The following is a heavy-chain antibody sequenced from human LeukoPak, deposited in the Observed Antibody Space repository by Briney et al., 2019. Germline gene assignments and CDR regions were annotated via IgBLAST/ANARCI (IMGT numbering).Heavy chain of an antibody. CDR2: INPNSGGT. J-gene: IGHJ4*02. D-gene: IGHD4-23*01. V-gene: IGHV1-2*06. Sequence: GASVKVSCKASGYTFTGYYMHWARQAPGQGLEWMGRINPNSGGTNYAQKFQGRVTMTRDTSISTAYMELSSLRSEDTAVYYCARDLGGNEDYWGQGTLVTVSS. CDR1: GYTFTGYY. CDR3: ARDLGGNEDY.